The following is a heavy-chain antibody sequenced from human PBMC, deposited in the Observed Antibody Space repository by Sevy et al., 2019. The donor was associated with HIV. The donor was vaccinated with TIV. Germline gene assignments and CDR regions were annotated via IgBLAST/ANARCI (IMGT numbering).Heavy chain of an antibody. Sequence: GGSLRLSCAASGFTFSYAWMNWVRQAPGKGLEWVGRIKSKADGGTIDNAAPVKGRFTISRDDSKNTLYLQMNSLKTEDTAVYYCTTDPIIVLMVTDGMDVWGQGTTVTVSS. V-gene: IGHV3-15*01. CDR3: TTDPIIVLMVTDGMDV. D-gene: IGHD2-8*01. CDR2: IKSKADGGTI. CDR1: GFTFSYAW. J-gene: IGHJ6*02.